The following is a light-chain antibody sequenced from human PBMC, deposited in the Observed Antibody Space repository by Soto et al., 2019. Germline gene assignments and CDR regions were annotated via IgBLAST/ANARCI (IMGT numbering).Light chain of an antibody. Sequence: QSVLTQPASVSGSTGQSITISCTGTSSDVGGYDYVSWYQLHPGKAPKLMVFEVSNRPSGVSYRFSGSKSGNTASLTISGLQAEAEADSFCSSYSISTAYLFGTGTKVTVL. V-gene: IGLV2-14*01. CDR3: SSYSISTAYL. CDR2: EVS. CDR1: SSDVGGYDY. J-gene: IGLJ1*01.